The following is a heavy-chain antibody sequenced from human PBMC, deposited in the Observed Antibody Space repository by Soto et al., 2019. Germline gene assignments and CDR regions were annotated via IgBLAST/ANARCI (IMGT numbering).Heavy chain of an antibody. CDR1: GFTFSRYT. J-gene: IGHJ4*02. Sequence: EVQLVESGGGLVKPGGSLRLSCAASGFTFSRYTMNWVRQAPGKGLERVSSLGSSNAYLYYADSVKGRFTIARDNAMQSLSLQMNSLTAEDTAVYYCARGGITLFDYWGQGTLVTVSS. CDR3: ARGGITLFDY. CDR2: LGSSNAYL. D-gene: IGHD3-16*01. V-gene: IGHV3-21*01.